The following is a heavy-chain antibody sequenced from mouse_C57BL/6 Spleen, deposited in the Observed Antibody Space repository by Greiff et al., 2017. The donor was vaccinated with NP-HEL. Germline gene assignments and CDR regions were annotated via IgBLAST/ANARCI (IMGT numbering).Heavy chain of an antibody. CDR1: GYTFTSYW. CDR3: TRDYGYDYAMDY. CDR2: IYPGSGST. J-gene: IGHJ4*01. D-gene: IGHD1-2*01. V-gene: IGHV1S22*01. Sequence: LQQPGSELVRPGASVKLSCKASGYTFTSYWMHWVKQRPGQGLEWIGNIYPGSGSTNYDEKFKSKATLTVDTSSSTAYMQLSSLTSEDSAVYYCTRDYGYDYAMDYWGQGTSVTVSS.